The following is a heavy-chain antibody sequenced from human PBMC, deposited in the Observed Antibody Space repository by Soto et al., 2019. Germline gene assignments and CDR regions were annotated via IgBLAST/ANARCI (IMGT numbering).Heavy chain of an antibody. D-gene: IGHD1-26*01. CDR2: IIPIFGTA. V-gene: IGHV1-69*01. Sequence: QVQLVQSGAEVKKPGSSVKVSCKASGGTFSSYAISWVRQAPGQGLEWMGGIIPIFGTANYAQKFQGRVTITADESTSTAYMELSSLRSEDTAVYYCARSVGATTGAYSYYYYGMDVWGQGTTVTVSS. CDR1: GGTFSSYA. J-gene: IGHJ6*02. CDR3: ARSVGATTGAYSYYYYGMDV.